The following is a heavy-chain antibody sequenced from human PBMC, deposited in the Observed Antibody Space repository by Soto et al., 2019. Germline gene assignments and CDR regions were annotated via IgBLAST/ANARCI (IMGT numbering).Heavy chain of an antibody. J-gene: IGHJ3*02. CDR3: ARDLVYVEAFDI. CDR1: GGSISSYY. Sequence: SETLSLTCTVSGGSISSYYWSWIRQPPGKGLEWIGYIYYSGSTNYNPSLKSRVTISVDTSKNQFSLKLSSVTAADTAVYYCARDLVYVEAFDIWGQGTMVTVSS. V-gene: IGHV4-59*01. D-gene: IGHD3-16*01. CDR2: IYYSGST.